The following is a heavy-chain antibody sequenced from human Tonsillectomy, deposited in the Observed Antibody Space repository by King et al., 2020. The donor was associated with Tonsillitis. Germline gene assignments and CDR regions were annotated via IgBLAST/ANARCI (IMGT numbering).Heavy chain of an antibody. Sequence: VQLVESWGGLVQPGGSLRLSCAASGFTCSSNAMSWVRQVPGKGLEWVTAISGSGGSTYYADSVKGRFTISRDNSKNTLYLQMNSLRAEDTAIYYCEFGVVVDSWGQGTLVTVSS. D-gene: IGHD3-3*01. CDR3: EFGVVVDS. CDR1: GFTCSSNA. V-gene: IGHV3-23*04. J-gene: IGHJ4*02. CDR2: ISGSGGST.